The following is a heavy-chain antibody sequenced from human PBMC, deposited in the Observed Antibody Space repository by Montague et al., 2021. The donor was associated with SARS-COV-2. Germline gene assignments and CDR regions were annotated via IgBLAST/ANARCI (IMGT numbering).Heavy chain of an antibody. D-gene: IGHD2-8*01. J-gene: IGHJ4*02. V-gene: IGHV3-53*01. CDR1: GFIVSNKY. Sequence: SLRLSCAASGFIVSNKYMSWVRQAAGKGLDWVSIIYPDGSTYYSDSLKGRFTISRDNSKNTLYLQMNDLEPEDTAVYYCATSGAPNLGDSWGQGTLVTVSS. CDR3: ATSGAPNLGDS. CDR2: IYPDGST.